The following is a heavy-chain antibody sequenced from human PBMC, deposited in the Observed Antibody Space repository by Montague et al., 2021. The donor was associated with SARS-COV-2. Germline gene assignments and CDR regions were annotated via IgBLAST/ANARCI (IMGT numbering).Heavy chain of an antibody. V-gene: IGHV2-5*02. D-gene: IGHD1-26*01. CDR2: IYWDDDN. CDR1: GFSLSTSGVG. J-gene: IGHJ4*02. CDR3: AHIRLHTGSFDY. Sequence: PALVKPTQTLTLTCTFSGFSLSTSGVGVGWIRQPPGKALEWLALIYWDDDNRYSPSLKSRLTITKDTSKNQVVLTVTNMDPVDTATYYCAHIRLHTGSFDYWGQGALVTVSS.